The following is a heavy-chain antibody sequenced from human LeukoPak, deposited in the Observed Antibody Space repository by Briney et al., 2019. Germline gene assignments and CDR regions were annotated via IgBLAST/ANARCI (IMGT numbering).Heavy chain of an antibody. CDR1: GGSISSHY. J-gene: IGHJ4*02. V-gene: IGHV4-59*08. CDR2: IYYSGST. CDR3: ARSPIMIVVNPSFDY. D-gene: IGHD3-22*01. Sequence: PSETLSLTCTVSGGSISSHYWSWIRQPPGKGLEWIGYIYYSGSTNYNPSLKSRVTISVDTSKNQFSLKLSSVTAADTAVYYCARSPIMIVVNPSFDYWGQGTLVTVSS.